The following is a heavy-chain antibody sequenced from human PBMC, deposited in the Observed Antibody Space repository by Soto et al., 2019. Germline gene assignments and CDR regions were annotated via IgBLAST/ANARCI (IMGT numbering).Heavy chain of an antibody. CDR1: GGSVRDGSYY. J-gene: IGHJ5*02. V-gene: IGHV4-61*01. CDR2: IYHSGST. Sequence: SETLSLTCTVSGGSVRDGSYYWAWLRQPPGKGLEWIGHIYHSGSTIYNPSLKSRVTISIDTSKSQFSLNLNSMTAADTAVYYCSGYNWNYYFDPWGQGTLVTVSS. CDR3: SGYNWNYYFDP. D-gene: IGHD1-7*01.